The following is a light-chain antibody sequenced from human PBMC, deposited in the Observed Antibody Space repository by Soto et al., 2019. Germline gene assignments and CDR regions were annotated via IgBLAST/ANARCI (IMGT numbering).Light chain of an antibody. CDR3: QQYDNSHT. CDR2: GAS. CDR1: PSVSSSY. Sequence: EVVLTQSPGTLSLSPGERAALSCRASPSVSSSYLAGYQQRPGQAPRLLIYGASNRATGIPDRFSGSGSGSDFTLTISRLEPEDFAVYYCQQYDNSHTFGQGTKLEIK. V-gene: IGKV3-20*01. J-gene: IGKJ2*01.